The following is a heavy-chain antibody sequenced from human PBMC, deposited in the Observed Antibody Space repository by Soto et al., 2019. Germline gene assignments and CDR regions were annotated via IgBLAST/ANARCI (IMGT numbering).Heavy chain of an antibody. CDR3: ARDSRLIGYYYYRMDV. V-gene: IGHV1-69*06. D-gene: IGHD3-16*02. CDR1: GGTFSSDT. J-gene: IGHJ6*02. CDR2: GIPIFGTA. Sequence: SVKVCCKASGGTFSSDTISWVRQVPGQAPERMGAGIPIFGTANYAQKFQGRVTITADKSTRTDYMELSSLRSEDKAVYYCARDSRLIGYYYYRMDVWGQGTTVSVSS.